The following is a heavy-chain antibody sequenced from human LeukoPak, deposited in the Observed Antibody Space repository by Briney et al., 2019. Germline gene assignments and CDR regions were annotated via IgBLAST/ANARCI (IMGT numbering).Heavy chain of an antibody. V-gene: IGHV3-9*01. CDR3: ANSYYDSAPLFDY. J-gene: IGHJ4*02. CDR2: ISWNSGSI. Sequence: HAGGSLRLFCAASGFTFDDYAMHWVRQAPGKGLEWVSGISWNSGSIGYADSVKGRFTISRDNAKNSLYLQMNSLRAEDTALYYCANSYYDSAPLFDYWGQGTLVTVSS. CDR1: GFTFDDYA. D-gene: IGHD3-22*01.